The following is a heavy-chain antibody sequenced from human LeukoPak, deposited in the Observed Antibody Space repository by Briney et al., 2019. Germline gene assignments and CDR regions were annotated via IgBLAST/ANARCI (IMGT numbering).Heavy chain of an antibody. CDR1: GGSISSYY. Sequence: SETLSLTCTVSGGSISSYYWSWIRQPPGKGLEWIGEIYHSGSTNYNPSLKSRVTISVDKSKNQFSLKLSSVTDADTAVYYCGVAVAGTRWFDPWGQGTLVTVSS. CDR3: GVAVAGTRWFDP. CDR2: IYHSGST. V-gene: IGHV4-59*12. J-gene: IGHJ5*02. D-gene: IGHD6-13*01.